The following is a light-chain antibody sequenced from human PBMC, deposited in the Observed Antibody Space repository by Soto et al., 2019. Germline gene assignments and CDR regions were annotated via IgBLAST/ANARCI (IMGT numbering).Light chain of an antibody. V-gene: IGKV2-30*01. CDR2: KVS. J-gene: IGKJ1*01. CDR1: QSLVYRDGNTY. Sequence: DVVMTQSPLSLPVTLGQPASISCRSSQSLVYRDGNTYLNWFQQRPGQSPRRLIYKVSNRDSGVPDRLSGSGSGTDFTLTISRVEAEDVGVYYCMQGTPWPRTFGQGTKVEIK. CDR3: MQGTPWPRT.